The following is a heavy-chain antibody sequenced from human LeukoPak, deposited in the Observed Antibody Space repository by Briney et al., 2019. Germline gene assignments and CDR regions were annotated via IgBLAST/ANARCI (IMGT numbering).Heavy chain of an antibody. Sequence: ASVKVSCKASGYTFSSYVMHWVRQAPGQRLEWMGWVNAGNGNTKYSQKFQGRVTITRDTSASTAYMELSSLRSEDTAVYYCARALITIFGVANWFDPWGQGTLVTVSS. CDR3: ARALITIFGVANWFDP. CDR1: GYTFSSYV. D-gene: IGHD3-3*01. J-gene: IGHJ5*02. V-gene: IGHV1-3*01. CDR2: VNAGNGNT.